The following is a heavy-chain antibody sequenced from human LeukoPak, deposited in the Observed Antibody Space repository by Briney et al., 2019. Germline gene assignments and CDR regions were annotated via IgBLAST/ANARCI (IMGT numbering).Heavy chain of an antibody. V-gene: IGHV1-69*13. CDR2: IIPIFDTA. D-gene: IGHD1-26*01. CDR3: ARISLGAIWGYYYGMDV. CDR1: GGTFSSYS. J-gene: IGHJ6*02. Sequence: SVKVPCKASGGTFSSYSISWVRQAPGQGLEWMGGIIPIFDTADYAQKFQGRVTITADESTSTAYMELSSLRSEDTAVFYCARISLGAIWGYYYGMDVWGQGTTVTVSS.